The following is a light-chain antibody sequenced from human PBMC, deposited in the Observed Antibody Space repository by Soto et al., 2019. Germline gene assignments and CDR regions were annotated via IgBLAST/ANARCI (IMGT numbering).Light chain of an antibody. CDR3: QQYNSYS. CDR2: KAS. CDR1: QSISSW. J-gene: IGKJ1*01. V-gene: IGKV1-5*03. Sequence: DIQMTQSPSTLSASVGDRVTITCRASQSISSWLAWYQQKPGKAPKVLIYKASSLESGVPSRFSGSGSGTEFTLTISSLQPDDFATYYCQQYNSYSFGQGTKVDIK.